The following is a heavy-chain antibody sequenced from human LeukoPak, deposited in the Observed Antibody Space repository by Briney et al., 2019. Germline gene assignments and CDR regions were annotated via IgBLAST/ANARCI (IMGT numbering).Heavy chain of an antibody. V-gene: IGHV4-39*07. CDR2: IYSSGST. CDR3: ASRFPPDY. J-gene: IGHJ4*02. CDR1: GGSISSSNYF. Sequence: SETLSLTCTVSGGSISSSNYFWGWIRQPPGKGLEWIGSIYSSGSTYYNPSLKSRVTISVDTSKNQFSLKLSSVTAADTAVYYCASRFPPDYWGQGTLVTVSS.